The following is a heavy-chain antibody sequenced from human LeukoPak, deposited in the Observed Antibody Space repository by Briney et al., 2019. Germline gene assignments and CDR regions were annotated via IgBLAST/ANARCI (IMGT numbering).Heavy chain of an antibody. CDR3: AKTWIQPRSWFDP. J-gene: IGHJ5*02. V-gene: IGHV1-8*01. CDR2: MNPNSGNT. Sequence: ASVKVSCKASGYTFTSYDINWVRQAPGQGLEWMGWMNPNSGNTGYAQKFQGRVTMTRNTSISTAYMELSSLRSEDTAVYYCAKTWIQPRSWFDPWGQGTLVTVSS. D-gene: IGHD5-18*01. CDR1: GYTFTSYD.